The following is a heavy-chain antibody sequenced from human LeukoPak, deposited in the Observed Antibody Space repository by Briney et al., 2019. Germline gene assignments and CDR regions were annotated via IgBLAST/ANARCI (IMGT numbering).Heavy chain of an antibody. CDR3: ARLIPYEYGYIDH. J-gene: IGHJ4*02. Sequence: SETLSLTCTVSGGSVSPYYWSWIRQPPGKGLEWIGYVYYNGNTNYNPSLKTRVTISVHTFKNQFSLRLSSVTTADTAVYYCARLIPYEYGYIDHWGQGTLVTVSS. CDR2: VYYNGNT. CDR1: GGSVSPYY. V-gene: IGHV4-59*02. D-gene: IGHD3-10*01.